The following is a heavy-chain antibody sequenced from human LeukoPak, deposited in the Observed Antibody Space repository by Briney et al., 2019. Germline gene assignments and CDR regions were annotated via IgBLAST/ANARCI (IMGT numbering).Heavy chain of an antibody. V-gene: IGHV4-59*01. J-gene: IGHJ4*02. CDR1: GVSISSYY. D-gene: IGHD7-27*01. CDR3: AIHPLNWGSGTDY. CDR2: IYYSGST. Sequence: SETLSLTCTVSGVSISSYYWSWTRQRPGKGLEWIGYIYYSGSTNYNPSLTSRVTISVDTSKNQFSLKLSSVTAADTAVYYCAIHPLNWGSGTDYWGQGTLVTVSS.